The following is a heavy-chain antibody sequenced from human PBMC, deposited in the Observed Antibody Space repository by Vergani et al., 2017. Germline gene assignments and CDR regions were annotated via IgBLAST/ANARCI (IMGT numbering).Heavy chain of an antibody. CDR3: ARRLVTFGGVIVNFDY. CDR1: GGPFSGYY. V-gene: IGHV4-34*01. CDR2: INHSGST. D-gene: IGHD3-16*02. Sequence: QVQLQQWGAGLLKPSETLSLTCAVYGGPFSGYYWSWIRQPPGKGLEWIGEINHSGSTNYNPSLKSRVTISVDTSKNQFSLKLSSVTAADTAVYYCARRLVTFGGVIVNFDYWGQGTLVTVSS. J-gene: IGHJ4*02.